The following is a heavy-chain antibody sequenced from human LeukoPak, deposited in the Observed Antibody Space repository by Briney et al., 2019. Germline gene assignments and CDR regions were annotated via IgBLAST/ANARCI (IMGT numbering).Heavy chain of an antibody. V-gene: IGHV1-69*06. CDR2: IIPIFGTA. CDR1: GGTFSSYA. D-gene: IGHD1/OR15-1a*01. CDR3: ATTDYYYYYMDV. J-gene: IGHJ6*03. Sequence: ASVKVSCKASGGTFSSYAISWVRQAPGQGLEWMGGIIPIFGTANYAQKFQGRVTITADKSTSTAYMELSSLRSEDTAVYYCATTDYYYYYMDVWGKGTTVTISS.